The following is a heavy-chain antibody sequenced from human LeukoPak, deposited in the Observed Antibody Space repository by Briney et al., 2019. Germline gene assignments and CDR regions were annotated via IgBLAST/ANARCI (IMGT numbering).Heavy chain of an antibody. CDR3: AKTIVATVNTIYYFDY. V-gene: IGHV3-9*01. Sequence: GGSLRLSCAASGFTFDDYAMHWVRQAPGKGLEWVSGISWNSGSIGYADSVKGRFTISRDNAKNSLYLQMNSLRAEDTALYYCAKTIVATVNTIYYFDYWGQGTLVTVSS. CDR2: ISWNSGSI. D-gene: IGHD5-12*01. CDR1: GFTFDDYA. J-gene: IGHJ4*02.